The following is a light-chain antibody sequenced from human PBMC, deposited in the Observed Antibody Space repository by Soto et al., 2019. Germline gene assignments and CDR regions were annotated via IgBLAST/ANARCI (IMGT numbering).Light chain of an antibody. CDR2: AVS. Sequence: QSALTQPASVSGSPGQSITLSCTGTSSDVGAYDYVSWYQQHPDKAPKLMIYAVSNRPSGVSDRFSGSKSVNTATLTISGLQAEDEADYYCISYTSSSTRVFGTGTKLTVL. J-gene: IGLJ1*01. CDR1: SSDVGAYDY. CDR3: ISYTSSSTRV. V-gene: IGLV2-14*03.